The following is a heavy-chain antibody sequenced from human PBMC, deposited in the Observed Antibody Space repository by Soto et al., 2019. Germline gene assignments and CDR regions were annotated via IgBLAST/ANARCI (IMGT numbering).Heavy chain of an antibody. V-gene: IGHV4-30-4*01. CDR2: IYYSGST. D-gene: IGHD2-2*01. CDR1: GGSISSGDYY. CDR3: ARGRRYQLLSFWFDP. Sequence: SETLSLTCTVSGGSISSGDYYWSWIRQPPGKGLEWIGYIYYSGSTYYNPSLKSRVTISVDTSKNQFSLKLSSVTAADTAVYYCARGRRYQLLSFWFDPWGQGTLVTVSS. J-gene: IGHJ5*02.